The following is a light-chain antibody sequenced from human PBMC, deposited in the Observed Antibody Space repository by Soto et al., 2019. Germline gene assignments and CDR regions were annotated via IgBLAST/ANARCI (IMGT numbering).Light chain of an antibody. Sequence: EIHMTQYPSTLSGSVGDRVTITCRASQTMSSWLAWYQQKPGKAPKLLIYKASTLKSGVPSRFSGSGSGTEFTLTISSLQPDDFATYYCQHYNSYSEAFGQGTNVEI. J-gene: IGKJ1*01. V-gene: IGKV1-5*03. CDR3: QHYNSYSEA. CDR2: KAS. CDR1: QTMSSW.